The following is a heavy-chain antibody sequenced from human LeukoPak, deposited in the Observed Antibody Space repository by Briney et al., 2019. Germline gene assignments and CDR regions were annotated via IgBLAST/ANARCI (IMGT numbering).Heavy chain of an antibody. J-gene: IGHJ4*02. D-gene: IGHD6-19*01. CDR2: ISSSSSYI. CDR1: GFTFSSYS. Sequence: PGGSLRLSCAASGFTFSSYSMNWVRQAPGKGLEWVSSISSSSSYIYHADSVKGRFTISRDNAKNSLSLQMNSLRAEDTAVYYCARVTAVAGLDYWGQGTLVTVSS. V-gene: IGHV3-21*01. CDR3: ARVTAVAGLDY.